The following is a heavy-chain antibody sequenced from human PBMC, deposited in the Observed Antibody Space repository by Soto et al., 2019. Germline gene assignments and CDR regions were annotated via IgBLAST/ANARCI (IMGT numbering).Heavy chain of an antibody. V-gene: IGHV3-23*01. Sequence: GGSLRLSCAASGFTFSSYAMSWVRQAPGKGLEWVSAISGSGGSTYYADSVKGRFTISRDNSKNTLYRQMNSLRAEDTAVYYCAKDAPPFGDYPTYYFDYWGQGTLVTVSS. D-gene: IGHD4-17*01. CDR2: ISGSGGST. J-gene: IGHJ4*02. CDR1: GFTFSSYA. CDR3: AKDAPPFGDYPTYYFDY.